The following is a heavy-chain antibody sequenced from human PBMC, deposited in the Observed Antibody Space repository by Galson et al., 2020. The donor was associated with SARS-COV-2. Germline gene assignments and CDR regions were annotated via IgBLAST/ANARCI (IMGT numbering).Heavy chain of an antibody. V-gene: IGHV3-7*03. J-gene: IGHJ6*02. CDR1: EFTFGNYY. CDR2: IKQDGSEK. D-gene: IGHD3-10*01. CDR3: ARVRLLWFGMDV. Sequence: GESLKISCIGSEFTFGNYYMSWVRQAPGKGLEWVANIKQDGSEKYYVDSVRGRFTISRDNAKNSVYLQMTSLRAEDTAVYYCARVRLLWFGMDVWGQGTTVTVSS.